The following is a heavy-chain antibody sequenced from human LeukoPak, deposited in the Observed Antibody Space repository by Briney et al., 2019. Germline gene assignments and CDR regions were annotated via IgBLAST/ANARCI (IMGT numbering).Heavy chain of an antibody. CDR3: ARGPTRAYYDFWSGYLMDV. Sequence: GGSLRLSCAASGFTFSSYDMHWVRQATGKGLEWVSAIGTAGDTYYPGSMKGRFTISRENAKNSLYLQMNSLRAEDTAVYYCARGPTRAYYDFWSGYLMDVWGQGTTVTVSS. CDR1: GFTFSSYD. J-gene: IGHJ6*02. CDR2: IGTAGDT. V-gene: IGHV3-13*01. D-gene: IGHD3-3*01.